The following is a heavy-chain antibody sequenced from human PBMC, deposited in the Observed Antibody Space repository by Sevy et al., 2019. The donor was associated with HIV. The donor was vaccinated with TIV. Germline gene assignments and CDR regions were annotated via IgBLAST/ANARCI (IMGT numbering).Heavy chain of an antibody. CDR3: ARMGRIYGMDV. V-gene: IGHV1-18*01. D-gene: IGHD3-10*01. Sequence: ASVKVSCKASGYTFTSYGISWVRQAPGQGLEWMGWISAYNGNTNYAQKLQGRVTMTTDTSTSTAYMELRSLGSDDTAVYYCARMGRIYGMDVWGQGTTVTVSS. CDR1: GYTFTSYG. J-gene: IGHJ6*02. CDR2: ISAYNGNT.